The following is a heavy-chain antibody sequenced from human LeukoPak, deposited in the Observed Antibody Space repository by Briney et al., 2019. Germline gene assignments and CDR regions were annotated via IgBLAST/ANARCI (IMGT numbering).Heavy chain of an antibody. D-gene: IGHD2-2*01. CDR3: ARGGEVCSSSSCYRGHDY. CDR2: INPKSGGT. V-gene: IGHV1-2*02. Sequence: ASVKVSCKASGYPFTAYYIHWVRQAPGQGLEWMGWINPKSGGTTYEQKFQGRVTMTRDTSTSTAYMELSRLRSDDTAVYYCARGGEVCSSSSCYRGHDYWGQGTLVTVSS. CDR1: GYPFTAYY. J-gene: IGHJ4*02.